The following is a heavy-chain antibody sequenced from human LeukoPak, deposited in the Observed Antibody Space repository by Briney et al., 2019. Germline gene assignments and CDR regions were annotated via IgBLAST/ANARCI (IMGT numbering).Heavy chain of an antibody. CDR3: ARDQKQVGATKVSYYYYYMDV. CDR1: GGSISSGSYY. Sequence: PSQTLSLTCTVSGGSISSGSYYWSWIRQPAGKGLEWLGRIYTSGSTNYNPSLKSRVTISVDTSKNQFSLKLSSVTAADTAAYYCARDQKQVGATKVSYYYYYMDVWGKGTTVTVSS. CDR2: IYTSGST. V-gene: IGHV4-61*02. D-gene: IGHD1-26*01. J-gene: IGHJ6*03.